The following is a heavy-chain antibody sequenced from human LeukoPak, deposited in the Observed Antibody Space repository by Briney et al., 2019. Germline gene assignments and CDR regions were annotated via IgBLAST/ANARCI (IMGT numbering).Heavy chain of an antibody. D-gene: IGHD1-14*01. CDR2: TYYRSKWYN. V-gene: IGHV6-1*01. CDR1: GDSVSSNSAA. J-gene: IGHJ4*02. CDR3: TREAESAFDY. Sequence: SQTLSLTCAISGDSVSSNSAAWNWVRQSPSRGLEWLARTYYRSKWYNDYAVSVKSRVTINPDTSKNHFSLHLNSVTPEDTAVYYCTREAESAFDYWGQGTLVTVSS.